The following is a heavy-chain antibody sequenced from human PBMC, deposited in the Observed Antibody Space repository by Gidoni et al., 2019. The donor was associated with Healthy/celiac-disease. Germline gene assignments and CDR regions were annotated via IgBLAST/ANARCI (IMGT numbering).Heavy chain of an antibody. CDR2: IYYSGST. Sequence: QLQLQESGPGLVKPSETLSLPCPVSGGSISSSSYYWGWIRQPPGKGLEWIGSIYYSGSTYYNPSLKSRVTISVDTSKNQFSRKRSSVTAADTAVYYCARDGLVTPVIWGQGTMVTVSS. V-gene: IGHV4-39*02. J-gene: IGHJ3*02. CDR3: ARDGLVTPVI. D-gene: IGHD5-18*01. CDR1: GGSISSSSYY.